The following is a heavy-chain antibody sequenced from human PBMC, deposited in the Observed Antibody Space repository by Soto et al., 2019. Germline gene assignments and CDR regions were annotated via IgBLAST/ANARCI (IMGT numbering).Heavy chain of an antibody. CDR3: AKRKGTGAAAKNFDL. V-gene: IGHV3-23*01. J-gene: IGHJ4*02. D-gene: IGHD6-13*01. CDR1: GFRFSNHS. Sequence: PXVCLRRSCAACGFRFSNHSMSWVRQVPGKGLEWVSGISAGGNLIYYADSVRGRFTMSRDNSKNMLYLQMNSLRAEDTAVYFCAKRKGTGAAAKNFDLCGRRARVTVSS. CDR2: ISAGGNLI.